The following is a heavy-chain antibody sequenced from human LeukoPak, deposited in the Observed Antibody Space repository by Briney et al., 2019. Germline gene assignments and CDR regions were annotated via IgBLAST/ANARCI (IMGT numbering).Heavy chain of an antibody. CDR3: ARASYCGSVCYPLGGFDL. D-gene: IGHD2-21*02. CDR2: INPNSGDT. CDR1: GYTFTGYY. Sequence: GASVKVSCKGSGYTFTGYYMHWVRQAPGQGLEWMGWINPNSGDTDSLQRFQDRVTMTRDTSISTAYLELSSLRSDDTALYYCARASYCGSVCYPLGGFDLWGQGTMITVSS. V-gene: IGHV1-2*02. J-gene: IGHJ3*01.